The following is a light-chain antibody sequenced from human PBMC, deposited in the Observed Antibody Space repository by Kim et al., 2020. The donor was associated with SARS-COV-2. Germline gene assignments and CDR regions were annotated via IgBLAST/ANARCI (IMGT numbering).Light chain of an antibody. CDR1: SLRRYY. J-gene: IGLJ1*01. CDR2: GKS. CDR3: NSRDSSGNSYV. Sequence: SSELTQDPAVSVALGQTVRITCQGDSLRRYYASWYQQKPGQAPVFVIYGKSNRPSGIPDRFSGSSSGNTASMTIAGAQAEDEADDYCNSRDSSGNSYVFG. V-gene: IGLV3-19*01.